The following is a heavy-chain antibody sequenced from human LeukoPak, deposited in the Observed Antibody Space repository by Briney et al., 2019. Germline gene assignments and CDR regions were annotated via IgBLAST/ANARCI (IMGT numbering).Heavy chain of an antibody. Sequence: SGPTLVRPTQTLTLTCTFSGFSLTTSGVGVGWIRQPPGKALEWLAVIFWDDDKRCSPSLKSRLTITKDTSKNQVVLTMTRMDPLDTATFYCAHIMLAAGLDYWGQGTLVTVSS. D-gene: IGHD6-13*01. CDR3: AHIMLAAGLDY. V-gene: IGHV2-5*02. CDR1: GFSLTTSGVG. CDR2: IFWDDDK. J-gene: IGHJ4*02.